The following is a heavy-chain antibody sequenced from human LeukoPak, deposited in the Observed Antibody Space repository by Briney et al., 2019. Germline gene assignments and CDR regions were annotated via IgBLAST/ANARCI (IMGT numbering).Heavy chain of an antibody. Sequence: GGSLKLSCAASGFTFDDYGMSWVRQAPGKGLEWVSGINWNGGSTGYADSVKGRFTISRDNAKNSLYLQMNSLRAEDAALYYCARVSVGATYNWFDPWGQGTLVTVSS. J-gene: IGHJ5*02. CDR2: INWNGGST. CDR3: ARVSVGATYNWFDP. D-gene: IGHD1-26*01. CDR1: GFTFDDYG. V-gene: IGHV3-20*04.